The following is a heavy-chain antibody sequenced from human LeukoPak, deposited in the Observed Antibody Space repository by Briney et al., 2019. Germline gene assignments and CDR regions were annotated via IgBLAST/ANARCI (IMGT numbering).Heavy chain of an antibody. CDR1: GYTFTSYY. J-gene: IGHJ6*02. V-gene: IGHV1-46*01. D-gene: IGHD3-3*01. Sequence: GASVKVSCKASGYTFTSYYMHWVRQAPGQGLEWMGIINPSGGSTSYAQKFQGRVTMTRDTSTSTVYMELSSLRSEDTAVYYCATFGAPPLRYYYYYGMDVWGQGTTVTVSS. CDR2: INPSGGST. CDR3: ATFGAPPLRYYYYYGMDV.